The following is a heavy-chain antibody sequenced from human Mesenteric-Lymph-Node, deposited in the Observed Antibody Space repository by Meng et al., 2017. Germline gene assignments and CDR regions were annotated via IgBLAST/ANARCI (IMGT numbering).Heavy chain of an antibody. J-gene: IGHJ4*02. CDR2: IYHSGST. CDR3: ARRRGGSGRDC. Sequence: QLPRQESGPGLVKPSETLSLTCMVSGGSISSNGYYWDWFRQPPGKGLEWIGAIYHSGSTSYNPSLQSRVTMFVDTSKNQFSLMLTSVTATDTAVYYCARRRGGSGRDCWGQGTLVTVSS. V-gene: IGHV4-39*01. CDR1: GGSISSNGYY. D-gene: IGHD3-10*01.